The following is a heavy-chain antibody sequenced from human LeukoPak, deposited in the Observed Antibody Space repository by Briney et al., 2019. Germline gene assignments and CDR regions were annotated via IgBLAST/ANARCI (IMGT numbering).Heavy chain of an antibody. V-gene: IGHV3-53*01. CDR2: IYSGGST. Sequence: GGSLRLSCAASGFTVSNYYMSWVRQAPGKGLEWVSVIYSGGSTYYIDSVKGRFTISRDNSKNMVYLQMNSLRAEDTAMYYCARGKSSALIFDYWGQGTLVTVSS. D-gene: IGHD6-6*01. CDR1: GFTVSNYY. J-gene: IGHJ4*02. CDR3: ARGKSSALIFDY.